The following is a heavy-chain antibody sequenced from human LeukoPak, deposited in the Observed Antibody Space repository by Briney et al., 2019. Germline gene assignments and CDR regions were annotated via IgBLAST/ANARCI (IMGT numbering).Heavy chain of an antibody. Sequence: PSETLSLTCTVSGGSISSYYWSWIRQPPGKGLEWIGYIYYSGSTHYNPSLKSRVTISVDTSKNQFSLKLSSVTAADTAVYYCARHQAQPRAFYYWGQGTLVTVSS. CDR2: IYYSGST. J-gene: IGHJ4*02. CDR3: ARHQAQPRAFYY. CDR1: GGSISSYY. V-gene: IGHV4-59*08.